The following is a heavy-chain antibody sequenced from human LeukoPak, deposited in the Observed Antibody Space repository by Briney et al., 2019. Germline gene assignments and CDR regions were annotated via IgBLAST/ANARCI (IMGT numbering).Heavy chain of an antibody. Sequence: GGSLRLSCAASGFTVSSNYMSWVRQAPGKGLEWVSAISGSGGTAYYADSVKGRFTISRDNSKNTLYLQMNSLRAEDTAVYYCAKKGYYDGSGYYMYYFDHWGQGTLVTVSS. J-gene: IGHJ4*02. CDR3: AKKGYYDGSGYYMYYFDH. CDR2: ISGSGGTA. CDR1: GFTVSSNY. V-gene: IGHV3-23*01. D-gene: IGHD3-22*01.